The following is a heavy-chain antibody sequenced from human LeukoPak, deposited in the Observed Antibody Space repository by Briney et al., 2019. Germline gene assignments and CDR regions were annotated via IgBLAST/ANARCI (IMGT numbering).Heavy chain of an antibody. Sequence: ASVKVSCKASGYTFTGYYMHWVRQAPGQGLEWMGWINPNSGGTNYAQKFQGRVTMTRDTSISTAYMELSRLRSDDTAVYYCAIRMAGTTFEPFDYWGQGTLVTVSS. V-gene: IGHV1-2*02. D-gene: IGHD1-1*01. CDR1: GYTFTGYY. J-gene: IGHJ4*02. CDR3: AIRMAGTTFEPFDY. CDR2: INPNSGGT.